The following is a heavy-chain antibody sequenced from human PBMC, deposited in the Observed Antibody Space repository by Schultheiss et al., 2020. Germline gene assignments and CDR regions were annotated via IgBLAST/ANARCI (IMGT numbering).Heavy chain of an antibody. CDR2: IKQDGSEK. Sequence: GSLRLSCAASGFTFSSYAMSWVRQAPGKGLEWVANIKQDGSEKYYVDSVKGRFTISRDNAKNSLYLQMNSLRAEDTAVYYCARRGVVTAYFDYWGQGTLVTVAS. CDR3: ARRGVVTAYFDY. CDR1: GFTFSSYA. J-gene: IGHJ4*02. D-gene: IGHD2-21*02. V-gene: IGHV3-7*01.